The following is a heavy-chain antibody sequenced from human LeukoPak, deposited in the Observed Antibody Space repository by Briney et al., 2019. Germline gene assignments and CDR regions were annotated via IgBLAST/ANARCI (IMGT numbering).Heavy chain of an antibody. CDR2: IYHSGST. D-gene: IGHD2-15*01. V-gene: IGHV4-30-2*01. J-gene: IGHJ3*02. CDR3: ARTFIDIGAFDI. Sequence: PSQTLSLTCTVSGGSISSGGYYWNWIRQPPGKGLEWIGYIYHSGSTYYNPSLKSRVTISVDRSKNQFSLKLSSVTAADTAVYYCARTFIDIGAFDIWGQGTMVTVSS. CDR1: GGSISSGGYY.